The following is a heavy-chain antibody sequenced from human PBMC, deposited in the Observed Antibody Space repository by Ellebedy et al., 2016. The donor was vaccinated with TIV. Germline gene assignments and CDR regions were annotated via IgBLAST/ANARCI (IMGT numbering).Heavy chain of an antibody. V-gene: IGHV4-59*01. Sequence: SETLSLXXTVSGDSISSYFWSWIRQPPGKGLEWIGYFYYTGSTKCNPSLKSRVTISVDSSKNQFALKLSSVTAADTAVYYCASWGDYGGNRHFDYWGQGTLVTVSS. J-gene: IGHJ4*02. D-gene: IGHD4-23*01. CDR3: ASWGDYGGNRHFDY. CDR2: FYYTGST. CDR1: GDSISSYF.